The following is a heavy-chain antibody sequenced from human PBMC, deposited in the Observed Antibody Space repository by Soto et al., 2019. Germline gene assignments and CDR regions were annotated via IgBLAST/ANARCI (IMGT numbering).Heavy chain of an antibody. Sequence: SETLSLTCTVSGGSVSSGSYYWSWIRQPPGKGLEWIGYIYYSGSTNYNPSLKSRVTISVDTSKNQFSLKLSSVTAADTAVYYCARVKEGDYAFWSGYYKYYYYGMDVWGQGSTVTVSS. CDR2: IYYSGST. J-gene: IGHJ6*02. CDR3: ARVKEGDYAFWSGYYKYYYYGMDV. D-gene: IGHD3-3*01. V-gene: IGHV4-61*01. CDR1: GGSVSSGSYY.